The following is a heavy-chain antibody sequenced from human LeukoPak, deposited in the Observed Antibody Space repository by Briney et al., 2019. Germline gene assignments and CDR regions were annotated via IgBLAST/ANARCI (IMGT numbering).Heavy chain of an antibody. V-gene: IGHV1-24*01. D-gene: IGHD3-10*01. CDR2: FDPEDGET. Sequence: ASVKVSCKVSRYTLTELSMHWVRQAPGKGLEWMGGFDPEDGETIYAQKFQGRVTMTEDTSTDTAYMELSSLRSEDTAVYYCATEVWFGELLYFDYWGQGTLVTVSS. CDR3: ATEVWFGELLYFDY. CDR1: RYTLTELS. J-gene: IGHJ4*02.